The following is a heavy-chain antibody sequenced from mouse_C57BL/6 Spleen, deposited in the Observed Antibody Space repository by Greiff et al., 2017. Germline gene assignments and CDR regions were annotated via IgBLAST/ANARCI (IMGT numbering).Heavy chain of an antibody. CDR3: ASHYGTSWVAY. D-gene: IGHD2-1*01. J-gene: IGHJ3*01. CDR2: INPSTGGT. CDR1: GYSFTGYY. Sequence: EVKLVESGPELVKPGASVKISCKASGYSFTGYYMNWVKQSPEKSLEWIGEINPSTGGTTYNQKFKAKATLTVDKSSSTAYMQLKSLTSEDSAVYYCASHYGTSWVAYWGQGTLVTVSA. V-gene: IGHV1-42*01.